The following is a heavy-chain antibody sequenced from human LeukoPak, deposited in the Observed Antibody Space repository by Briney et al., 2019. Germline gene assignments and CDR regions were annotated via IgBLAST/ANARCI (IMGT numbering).Heavy chain of an antibody. J-gene: IGHJ1*01. CDR3: AREDYCSGGSCYSGYFQH. D-gene: IGHD2-15*01. CDR2: IHSSGSI. Sequence: SETLTLTCTVSGGSISIFYWSWIRQPAGKGLDWIGRIHSSGSINHNPSLKSRVTLSVDTSKNQFSLKLTSVTAADTAVYYCAREDYCSGGSCYSGYFQHWGQGTLVTASS. V-gene: IGHV4-4*07. CDR1: GGSISIFY.